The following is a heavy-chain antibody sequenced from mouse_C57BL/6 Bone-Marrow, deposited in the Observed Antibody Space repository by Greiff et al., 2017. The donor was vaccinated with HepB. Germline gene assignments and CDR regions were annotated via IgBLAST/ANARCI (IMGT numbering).Heavy chain of an antibody. V-gene: IGHV1-80*01. J-gene: IGHJ3*01. CDR1: GYAFSSYW. D-gene: IGHD1-1*01. CDR3: ARYHYYGSSYVPFAY. CDR2: IYPGDGDT. Sequence: QVQLQQSGAELVKPGASVKISCKASGYAFSSYWMNWVKQRPGKGLEWIGQIYPGDGDTNYNGKFKGKATLTADKSSSTAYMQLSSLTSEDSAVYFCARYHYYGSSYVPFAYWGQGTLVTVSA.